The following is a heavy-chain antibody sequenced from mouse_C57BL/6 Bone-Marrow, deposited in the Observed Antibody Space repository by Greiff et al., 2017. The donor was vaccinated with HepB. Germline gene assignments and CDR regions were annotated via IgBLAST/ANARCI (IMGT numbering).Heavy chain of an antibody. Sequence: VQLQQPGAELVRPGSSVKLSCKASGYTFTSYWMDWVNQRPGQGLEWIGNIYPSDSETHYNQKFKDKATLTVDKSSSTAYMQLSSLTSEDSAVYYCALKGAMDYWGQGTSVTVSS. CDR3: ALKGAMDY. D-gene: IGHD1-3*01. CDR2: IYPSDSET. V-gene: IGHV1-61*01. CDR1: GYTFTSYW. J-gene: IGHJ4*01.